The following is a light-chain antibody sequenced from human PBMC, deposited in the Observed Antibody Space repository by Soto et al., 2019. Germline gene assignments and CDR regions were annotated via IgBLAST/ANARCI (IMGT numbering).Light chain of an antibody. CDR3: CSFVDSDTVL. CDR1: SSDVGSYNL. CDR2: DVN. Sequence: QSALTQPASVSGSPGQSITISCTGTSSDVGSYNLVSWYQHHPGKAPKLMIFDVNKRPSGVPDRFSGSNSGNAASLTISGLQPEDEADYFCCSFVDSDTVLFGGGTKLTVL. J-gene: IGLJ3*02. V-gene: IGLV2-23*01.